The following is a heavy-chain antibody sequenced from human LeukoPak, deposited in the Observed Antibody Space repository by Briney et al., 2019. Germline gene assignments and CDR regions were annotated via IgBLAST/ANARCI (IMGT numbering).Heavy chain of an antibody. CDR3: AKDISNGDYVPGDY. D-gene: IGHD4-17*01. CDR1: GFPFDDYA. J-gene: IGHJ4*02. CDR2: ISGDGGST. V-gene: IGHV3-43*02. Sequence: GGSLSLSCAASGFPFDDYAMHWVRQAPGKGLEWVSLISGDGGSTYYADSVKGRFTISRDNSKNSLYLQMNSLRTEDTALYYCAKDISNGDYVPGDYWGQGTLVTVSS.